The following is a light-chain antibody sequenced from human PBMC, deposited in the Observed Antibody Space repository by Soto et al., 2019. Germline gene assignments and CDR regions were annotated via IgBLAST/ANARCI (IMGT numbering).Light chain of an antibody. J-gene: IGKJ1*01. CDR3: QQYNNWPWT. V-gene: IGKV3-15*01. CDR2: GAS. CDR1: QSVSSD. Sequence: IGMTQSPTTLSVSPGERATLSCRASQSVSSDLAWYQQKPGQAPRLLIYGASTRATSFPARFSGSGSGTDFTLTISSLQSEDFAVYYCQQYNNWPWTFGQGTKVDIK.